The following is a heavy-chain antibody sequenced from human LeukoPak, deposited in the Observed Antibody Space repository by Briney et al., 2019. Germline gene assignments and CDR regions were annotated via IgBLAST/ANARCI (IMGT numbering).Heavy chain of an antibody. V-gene: IGHV3-7*01. D-gene: IGHD4-17*01. J-gene: IGHJ4*02. CDR3: ARGQNYGDYAFDY. Sequence: GGSLRLSCAASGFTFSSFWMIWLRQAPGKGLEWVANIKQDGSEKYYVDSVKGRFTICRDNAKNSLYLQMNSLRAEDTAVYYCARGQNYGDYAFDYWGQGTLVTVSS. CDR2: IKQDGSEK. CDR1: GFTFSSFW.